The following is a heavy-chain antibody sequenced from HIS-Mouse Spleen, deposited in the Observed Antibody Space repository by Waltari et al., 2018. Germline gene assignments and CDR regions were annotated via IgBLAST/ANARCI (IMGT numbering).Heavy chain of an antibody. D-gene: IGHD2-15*01. CDR2: IKSKTDGGTT. V-gene: IGHV3-15*01. Sequence: EVQLVASGGGLVRPGGSLRLSCAASGFTFSNSWMSWGRAAPGKGLEWVGHIKSKTDGGTTDYAAPVKDRFTISRDDSKNTLYLQMNSLKTEDTAVYYCTTVVVVAVRAFDIWGQGTMVTVSS. CDR3: TTVVVVAVRAFDI. J-gene: IGHJ3*02. CDR1: GFTFSNSW.